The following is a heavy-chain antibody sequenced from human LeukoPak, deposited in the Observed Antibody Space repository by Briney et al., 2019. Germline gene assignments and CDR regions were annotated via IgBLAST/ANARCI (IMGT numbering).Heavy chain of an antibody. V-gene: IGHV3-21*01. J-gene: IGHJ4*02. CDR2: ISSSSSYI. Sequence: PGGSLRLSCAASGFTFSSYSMNWVRQAPGKGLEWVSSISSSSSYIYYADSVKGRFTISRDNAKNSLYLQMNSLRAEDTAVYYCARGGQQLVPSYFDYWGQGTLVTVSS. D-gene: IGHD6-13*01. CDR3: ARGGQQLVPSYFDY. CDR1: GFTFSSYS.